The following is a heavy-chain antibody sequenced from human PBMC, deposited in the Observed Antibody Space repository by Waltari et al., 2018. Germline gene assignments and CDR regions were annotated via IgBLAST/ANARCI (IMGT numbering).Heavy chain of an antibody. V-gene: IGHV4-34*01. CDR1: GGSFSGYY. Sequence: QVQLQQWGAGLLKPSETLSLTCAVYGGSFSGYYWSWIRQPPGKGLEWIGENNHSGRNNYNPSRKSQVTISVDTSKNQFSLKLSSVTAADTAVYDCARGTFPMVRGVISFDYWGQGTLVTVSS. D-gene: IGHD3-10*01. CDR3: ARGTFPMVRGVISFDY. J-gene: IGHJ4*02. CDR2: NNHSGRN.